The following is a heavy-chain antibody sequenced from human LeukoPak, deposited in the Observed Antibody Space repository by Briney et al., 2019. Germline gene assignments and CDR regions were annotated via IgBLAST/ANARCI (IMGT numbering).Heavy chain of an antibody. D-gene: IGHD6-13*01. CDR3: ARDEFRQQLDN. J-gene: IGHJ4*02. Sequence: SWVRQAPGKGLEWIGEIYHSGSTNYNPSLKSRVTISVDKSKNQFSLKLSSVTAADTAVYYCARDEFRQQLDNWGQGTLVTVSS. V-gene: IGHV4-4*02. CDR2: IYHSGST.